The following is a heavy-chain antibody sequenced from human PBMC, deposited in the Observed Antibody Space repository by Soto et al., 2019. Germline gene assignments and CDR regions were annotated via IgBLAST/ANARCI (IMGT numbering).Heavy chain of an antibody. Sequence: EVQLLESGGVLVQPGGSLRLSCAASGFTLRNYAMNWVRQAPGKGLEWVSGIHSGGSEYYADSVKGRFTISRDNSKNMLYLHMDSLRAEDTALYYCAKSKRDDNISGTFRGLDYWGQGTLVIVSS. D-gene: IGHD3-16*02. CDR3: AKSKRDDNISGTFRGLDY. CDR1: GFTLRNYA. V-gene: IGHV3-23*01. CDR2: IHSGGSE. J-gene: IGHJ4*02.